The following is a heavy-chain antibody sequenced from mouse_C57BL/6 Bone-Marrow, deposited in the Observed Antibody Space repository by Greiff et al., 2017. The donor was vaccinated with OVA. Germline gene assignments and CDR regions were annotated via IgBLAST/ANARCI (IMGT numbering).Heavy chain of an antibody. CDR1: GYSITSGYD. CDR3: ARELRFYYFDY. D-gene: IGHD1-1*01. Sequence: VQLKQSGPGMVKPSQSLSLTCTVTGYSITSGYDWHWIRHFPGNKLELMGYISYSGSTNYNPSLKSRISITHDTSKNHFFLKLNSVTTEDTATYYCARELRFYYFDYWGQGTTLTVSS. J-gene: IGHJ2*01. CDR2: ISYSGST. V-gene: IGHV3-1*01.